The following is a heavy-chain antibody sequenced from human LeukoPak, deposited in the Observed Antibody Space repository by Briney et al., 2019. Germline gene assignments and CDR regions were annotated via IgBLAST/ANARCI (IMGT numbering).Heavy chain of an antibody. CDR3: ARVLIWFGQLQNWFDP. D-gene: IGHD3-10*01. CDR1: GGSMTNNTFY. V-gene: IGHV4-39*07. Sequence: SETLSLTCTVSGGSMTNNTFYWGWIRQPPGKGLEWVVSNYHTGPTYYNPSLKSRVTISVETSKNQFSLKLSSVTAADTAVYYCARVLIWFGQLQNWFDPWGPGTLVTVSS. CDR2: NYHTGPT. J-gene: IGHJ5*02.